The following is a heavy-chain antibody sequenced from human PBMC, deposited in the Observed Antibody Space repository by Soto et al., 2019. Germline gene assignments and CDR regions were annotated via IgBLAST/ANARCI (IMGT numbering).Heavy chain of an antibody. D-gene: IGHD1-26*01. J-gene: IGHJ5*02. CDR2: IYYSGST. CDR3: VTLEVHGSYVYTYDP. CDR1: GGSISSSSYY. Sequence: SETLSLTCTVSGGSISSSSYYWGWIRQPPGKGLEWIGGIYYSGSTYYNPSLKSRVTISVDTSKNHFSLKLNSVTAADPAEYYFVTLEVHGSYVYTYDPWDQRTLVTVSS. V-gene: IGHV4-39*02.